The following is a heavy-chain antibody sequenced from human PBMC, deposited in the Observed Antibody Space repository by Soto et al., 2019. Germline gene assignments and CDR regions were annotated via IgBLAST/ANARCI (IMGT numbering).Heavy chain of an antibody. CDR3: ASGWLRRGYFDY. V-gene: IGHV3-13*04. CDR1: GFTFRSND. CDR2: IGTAGDT. Sequence: EVQLVESGGGLVEPGGSLRLSCAASGFTFRSNDMHWVRQAPGKGLEWVSGIGTAGDTYYPDSVRGRFTISRENAKNSLYLQMKSLRAGDTAVYYCASGWLRRGYFDYWGQGTLVTVSS. D-gene: IGHD5-12*01. J-gene: IGHJ4*02.